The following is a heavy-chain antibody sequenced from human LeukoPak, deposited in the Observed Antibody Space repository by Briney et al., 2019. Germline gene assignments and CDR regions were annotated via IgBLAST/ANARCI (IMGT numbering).Heavy chain of an antibody. CDR1: GFSFSSYA. D-gene: IGHD6-13*01. J-gene: IGHJ4*02. Sequence: GGSLRLSRKASGFSFSSYAMNWVRQAPGQGLEWLSVINASGGSTDDADSVKGRFTISRDNSKDTLYLQMHDLRPEDTAIYYCAKDDKGHISSWFFFDSWGRGTQITVSS. CDR3: AKDDKGHISSWFFFDS. CDR2: INASGGST. V-gene: IGHV3-23*01.